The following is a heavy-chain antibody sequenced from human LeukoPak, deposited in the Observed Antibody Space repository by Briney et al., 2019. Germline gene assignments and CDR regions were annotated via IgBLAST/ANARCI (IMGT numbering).Heavy chain of an antibody. Sequence: AGGSLRLSCAASGFTVSSNYMSWVRQAPGKGLEWVSVIYSGGSTYYADSVKGRSTISRDNSKNTLYLQMNSLRAEDTAVYYCARDIAAAGNFDYWGQGTLVTVSS. CDR3: ARDIAAAGNFDY. CDR2: IYSGGST. V-gene: IGHV3-66*01. CDR1: GFTVSSNY. D-gene: IGHD6-13*01. J-gene: IGHJ4*02.